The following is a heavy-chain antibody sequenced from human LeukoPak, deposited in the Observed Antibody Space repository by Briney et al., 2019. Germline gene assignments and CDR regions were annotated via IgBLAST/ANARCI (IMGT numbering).Heavy chain of an antibody. Sequence: PGGSLRLSCAASGFTFSSYGMHWVRQAPGKGLEWVAVISYDGSNKYYADSVKGRFTISRDNSKNTLYLQMNSLRAEDTAVYYCAKDRVVVAAFFDYWGQGTLVTVSS. CDR3: AKDRVVVAAFFDY. J-gene: IGHJ4*02. CDR1: GFTFSSYG. CDR2: ISYDGSNK. V-gene: IGHV3-30*18. D-gene: IGHD2-15*01.